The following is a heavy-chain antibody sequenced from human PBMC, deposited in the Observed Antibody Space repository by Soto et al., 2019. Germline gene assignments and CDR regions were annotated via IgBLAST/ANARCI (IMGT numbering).Heavy chain of an antibody. Sequence: QVHLVQSGAEVKSPGSAVKVSCKVSGAGDTFSNYGLNWMRQAPGQGLEWMGGTIPAFGTANYAQKFQGRVTITADTSTTTAYMELSSLRSDDTAVDDCWRHDKTALPPLDSWGQGTLVSVSS. CDR2: TIPAFGTA. V-gene: IGHV1-69*06. CDR3: WRHDKTALPPLDS. CDR1: GAGDTFSNYG. D-gene: IGHD1-1*01. J-gene: IGHJ4*02.